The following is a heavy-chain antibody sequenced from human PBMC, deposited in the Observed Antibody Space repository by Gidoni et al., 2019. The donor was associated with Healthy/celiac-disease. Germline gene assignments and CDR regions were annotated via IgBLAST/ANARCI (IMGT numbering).Heavy chain of an antibody. CDR1: GGTFSSYA. J-gene: IGHJ5*02. Sequence: QVQLVQSGAEVKKPGSSVKVSCKASGGTFSSYAISWVRQAPGQGLEWMGGIIPIFGTANYAQKFQGRVTITADKSTSTAYLELSSLRSEDTAVYYCARGITMVRGVIITRWFDPWGQGTLVTVSS. V-gene: IGHV1-69*06. CDR2: IIPIFGTA. CDR3: ARGITMVRGVIITRWFDP. D-gene: IGHD3-10*01.